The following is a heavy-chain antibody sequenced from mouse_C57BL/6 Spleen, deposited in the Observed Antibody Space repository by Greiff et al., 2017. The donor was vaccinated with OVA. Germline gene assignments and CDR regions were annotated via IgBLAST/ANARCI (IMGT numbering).Heavy chain of an antibody. CDR3: AREGITTVVARGYFDV. Sequence: EVKVEESGPGLAKPSQTLSLTCSVTGYSITSDYWNWIRKFPGNKLEYMGYISYSGSTYYNPSLKSRISITRDTSKNQYYLQLNSVTTEDTATYYCAREGITTVVARGYFDVWGTGTTVTVSS. D-gene: IGHD1-1*01. CDR2: ISYSGST. J-gene: IGHJ1*03. CDR1: GYSITSDY. V-gene: IGHV3-8*01.